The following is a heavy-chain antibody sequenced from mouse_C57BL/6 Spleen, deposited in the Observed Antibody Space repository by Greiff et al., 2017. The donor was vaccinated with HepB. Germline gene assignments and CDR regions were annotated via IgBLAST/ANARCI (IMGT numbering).Heavy chain of an antibody. J-gene: IGHJ1*03. CDR3: FYGSSRGYVDV. Sequence: VQLQQSGAELVMPGASVKLSCKASGYTFTSYWMHWVKQRPGQGLEWIGEIDPSDSYTNYNQKFKGKSTLTVDKSSSTAYMQLSSLTSEDSAVYYCFYGSSRGYVDVWGTGTTVTVSS. CDR2: IDPSDSYT. V-gene: IGHV1-69*01. CDR1: GYTFTSYW. D-gene: IGHD1-1*01.